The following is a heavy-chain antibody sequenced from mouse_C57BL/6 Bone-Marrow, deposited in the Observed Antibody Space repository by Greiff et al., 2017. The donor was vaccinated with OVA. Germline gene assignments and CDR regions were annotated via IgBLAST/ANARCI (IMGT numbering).Heavy chain of an antibody. J-gene: IGHJ3*01. D-gene: IGHD1-1*01. Sequence: LEESGAELMKPGASVKLSCKATGYTFTGYWMEWVKQRPGHGLEWIGEILPGSGSTNYNEKFKGKATFTADTSSNTAYMQLSSLTTEESAIYYCATSGSIYWFAYWGQGTLVTVSA. V-gene: IGHV1-9*01. CDR1: GYTFTGYW. CDR2: ILPGSGST. CDR3: ATSGSIYWFAY.